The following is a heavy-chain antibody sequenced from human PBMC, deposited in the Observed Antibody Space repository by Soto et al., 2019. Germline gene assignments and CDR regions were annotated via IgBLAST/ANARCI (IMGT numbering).Heavy chain of an antibody. J-gene: IGHJ4*02. CDR1: GFTVSSSA. Sequence: EVHLLESEGGLVQPGGSLRLSCAASGFTVSSSAMIWVRQAPGKGLEWVATFSAGGSRYYADSVKGRFTISRNSSQNTLYLQMNGLRAEDTALYYCAKDRGSGGIVAGTPDYWGQGTLVTVSS. V-gene: IGHV3-23*01. D-gene: IGHD6-19*01. CDR3: AKDRGSGGIVAGTPDY. CDR2: FSAGGSR.